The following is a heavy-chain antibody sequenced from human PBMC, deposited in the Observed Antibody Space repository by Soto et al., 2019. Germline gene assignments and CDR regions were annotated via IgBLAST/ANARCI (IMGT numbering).Heavy chain of an antibody. D-gene: IGHD6-13*01. CDR3: ARKRHQLVRKNYYYYYMDV. V-gene: IGHV3-21*01. CDR1: GFTFSSYS. CDR2: ISSSSSYI. Sequence: EVQLVESGGGLVKPGGSLRLSCAASGFTFSSYSMNWVRQAPGKGLEWVSSISSSSSYIYYAESVKGRFSISRDNAKNSLYLQMNSLRAEDTAVYYCARKRHQLVRKNYYYYYMDVWGKGTTVTVSS. J-gene: IGHJ6*03.